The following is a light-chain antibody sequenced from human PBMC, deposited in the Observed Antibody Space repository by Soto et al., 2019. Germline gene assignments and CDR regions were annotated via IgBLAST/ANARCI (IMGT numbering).Light chain of an antibody. CDR1: ESVSRN. CDR3: QQYNSYAIT. J-gene: IGKJ5*01. Sequence: EVVMTQSPATLSVSPGERATLSCRASESVSRNLAWYQQKPGQAPRLLIYNAFNRATGIPDRFSGSGSGTEFTLTISSLQPDDFATYYCQQYNSYAITLGQGTRLEIK. CDR2: NAF. V-gene: IGKV3D-15*01.